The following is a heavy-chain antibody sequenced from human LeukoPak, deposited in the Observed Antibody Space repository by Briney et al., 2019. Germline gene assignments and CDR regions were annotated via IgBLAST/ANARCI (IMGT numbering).Heavy chain of an antibody. CDR1: GFTFGDYA. Sequence: SGGSLRLSCTASGFTFGDYAMSWVRQAPGKGLEWVGFIRSKAYGGTTEYAASVKGRFTISRDDSKSIAYLQMNSLKTEDTAVYYCTRDRLVPARYDYWGQGTLVTVSS. D-gene: IGHD2-2*01. V-gene: IGHV3-49*04. CDR3: TRDRLVPARYDY. CDR2: IRSKAYGGTT. J-gene: IGHJ4*02.